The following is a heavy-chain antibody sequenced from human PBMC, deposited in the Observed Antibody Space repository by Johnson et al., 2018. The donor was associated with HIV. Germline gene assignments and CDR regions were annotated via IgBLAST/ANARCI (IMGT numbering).Heavy chain of an antibody. Sequence: VQLVESGGGLVKPGGSLRLSCAASAFTFSDAWMSWVRQAPGKGLEWVGRIKSKTDGGTRDYAAPVKGRFTISRDDSKNTLYLQMNSLKTEDTAVYYCTTDLTHQDYGDNDAFDLWGQGTMVTVSS. J-gene: IGHJ3*01. CDR1: AFTFSDAW. D-gene: IGHD4-17*01. CDR2: IKSKTDGGTR. V-gene: IGHV3-15*01. CDR3: TTDLTHQDYGDNDAFDL.